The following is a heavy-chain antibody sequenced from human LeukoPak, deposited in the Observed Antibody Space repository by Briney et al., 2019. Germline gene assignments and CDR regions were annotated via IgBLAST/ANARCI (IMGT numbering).Heavy chain of an antibody. CDR1: GGSISTHY. V-gene: IGHV4-4*07. D-gene: IGHD5-24*01. CDR2: ISTTGST. J-gene: IGHJ4*02. Sequence: SETLSLTCTVSGGSISTHYWSSIRQPAGKGLEWIGRISTTGSTNYNPSLKSRVTMSIDTSKNQFSLKLSSVTAADTAVYYCAREVEMATQFDYWGQGTLVTVSS. CDR3: AREVEMATQFDY.